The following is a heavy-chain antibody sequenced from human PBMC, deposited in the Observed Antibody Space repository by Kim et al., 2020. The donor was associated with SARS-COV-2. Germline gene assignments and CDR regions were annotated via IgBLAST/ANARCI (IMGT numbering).Heavy chain of an antibody. Sequence: GGSLRLSCAASGFTFSSYGMSWVRQAPGKGLEWISTIIGSAPSTYYADSVEGRFTTSRDNSKNTLDLQMSSLRAEDTAIYYCARGGTSFDNWGQGTLVT. D-gene: IGHD3-10*01. J-gene: IGHJ4*02. CDR2: IIGSAPST. V-gene: IGHV3-23*01. CDR3: ARGGTSFDN. CDR1: GFTFSSYG.